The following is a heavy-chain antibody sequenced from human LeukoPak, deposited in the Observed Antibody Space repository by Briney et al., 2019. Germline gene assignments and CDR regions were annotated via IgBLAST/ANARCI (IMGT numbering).Heavy chain of an antibody. J-gene: IGHJ4*02. CDR3: ARDLAYYDFGYSDY. V-gene: IGHV3-7*01. CDR2: IKQDGSEK. CDR1: GFTFSRYW. Sequence: QPGGSLRLSCVDSGFTFSRYWMSWVRQAPGKGLEWVANIKQDGSEKYYVDSVKGRFTISRDNAKNSLYLRMNSLRAEDTAVYYCARDLAYYDFGYSDYWGQGTLVAVSS. D-gene: IGHD3-3*01.